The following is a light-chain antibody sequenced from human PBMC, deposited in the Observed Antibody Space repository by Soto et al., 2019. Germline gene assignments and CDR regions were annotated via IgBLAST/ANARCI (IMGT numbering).Light chain of an antibody. CDR3: QQYGSSPLYT. CDR1: RSVSSSY. V-gene: IGKV3-20*01. CDR2: GAS. Sequence: EIVLTQSPGTLSLSPGERATLSCRASRSVSSSYLAWYQQKPGQAPRLLIYGASSRATDIPDRFSGSGSGTDFTLTISRLEPEDFAVYYCQQYGSSPLYTFGQGTKLEIK. J-gene: IGKJ2*01.